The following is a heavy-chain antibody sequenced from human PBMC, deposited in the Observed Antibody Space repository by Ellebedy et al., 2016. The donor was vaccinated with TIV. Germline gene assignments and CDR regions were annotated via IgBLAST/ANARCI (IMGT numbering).Heavy chain of an antibody. CDR2: INHSGST. D-gene: IGHD3-10*01. Sequence: GSLRLXXAVYGGSFSGYYWSWIRQPPGKGLEWIGEINHSGSTNYNPSLKSRVTISVDTSKNQFSLKLSSVTAADTAVYYCARVRRYYYGSGSYYYFDYWGQGTLVTVSS. CDR1: GGSFSGYY. CDR3: ARVRRYYYGSGSYYYFDY. J-gene: IGHJ4*02. V-gene: IGHV4-34*01.